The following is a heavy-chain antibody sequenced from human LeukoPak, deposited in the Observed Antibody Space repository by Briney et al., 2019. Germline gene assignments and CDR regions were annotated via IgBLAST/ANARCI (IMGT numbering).Heavy chain of an antibody. D-gene: IGHD5-12*01. J-gene: IGHJ4*02. CDR1: GYTFTGYY. CDR3: ARLVSGVYSGYDFWYFDY. Sequence: GASVKVSCKASGYTFTGYYMHWVRQAPGQGLEWMGWISPNSGGTNYAQKFQGRVTMTRDTSISTAYMELSRLRSDDTAVYYCARLVSGVYSGYDFWYFDYWGQGTLVTVSS. CDR2: ISPNSGGT. V-gene: IGHV1-2*02.